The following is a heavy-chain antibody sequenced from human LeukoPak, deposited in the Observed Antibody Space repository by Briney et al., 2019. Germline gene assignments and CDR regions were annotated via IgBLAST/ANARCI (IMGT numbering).Heavy chain of an antibody. J-gene: IGHJ6*01. D-gene: IGHD3-10*01. CDR2: IHPNGFIT. V-gene: IGHV1-46*01. CDR3: ARTRSSSGFLDV. Sequence: ASVKVSCKTFGFSFSTFYIQWLRRAPGQGLRRMGIIHPNGFITSYAQRFKGRVSMTRDPSTSTVYMELNSLIFHDTAVYYCARTRSSSGFLDVWGKGSTVTVSS. CDR1: GFSFSTFY.